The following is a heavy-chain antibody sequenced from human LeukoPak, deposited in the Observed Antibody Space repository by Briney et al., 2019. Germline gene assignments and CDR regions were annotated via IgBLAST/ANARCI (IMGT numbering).Heavy chain of an antibody. J-gene: IGHJ5*02. Sequence: GGSLRLSCSASGFTSSSYAMHWVRQAPGKGLEYVSAISSSGGGTYYADSVKGRFTISRDNSKNTLYLQMSSLRAEDTAVYYCVKYSNSCYDPWGQGTLVTVSS. V-gene: IGHV3-64D*06. CDR2: ISSSGGGT. CDR3: VKYSNSCYDP. CDR1: GFTSSSYA. D-gene: IGHD6-13*01.